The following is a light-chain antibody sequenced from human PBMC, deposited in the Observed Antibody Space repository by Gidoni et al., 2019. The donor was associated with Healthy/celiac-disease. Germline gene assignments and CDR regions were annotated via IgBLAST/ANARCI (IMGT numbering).Light chain of an antibody. CDR2: DAS. J-gene: IGKJ1*01. CDR1: QSISSW. V-gene: IGKV1-5*01. Sequence: DIQMTQSPSTLSASVRDRVTITCRASQSISSWLAWYQQKPGKAPKLLIYDASSLESGVTSRFSGSGSGTEFTLTISSLQPDDFATYYCQQYNSYPWTFGQGTKVEIK. CDR3: QQYNSYPWT.